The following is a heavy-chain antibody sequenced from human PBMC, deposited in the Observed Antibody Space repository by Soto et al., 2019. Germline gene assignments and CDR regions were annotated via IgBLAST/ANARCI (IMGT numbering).Heavy chain of an antibody. J-gene: IGHJ4*02. CDR1: GDSISPYY. CDR2: VHYSGST. CDR3: AREPRAYSGLFVF. V-gene: IGHV4-59*01. Sequence: PSETLSLTCTVSGDSISPYYWSWIRQPPGKGLEWIGFVHYSGSTNYNPSLKSRVTISLDTSKNQFSLSLSSVTAADTAVYYCAREPRAYSGLFVFWGQGTLVTVSS. D-gene: IGHD5-12*01.